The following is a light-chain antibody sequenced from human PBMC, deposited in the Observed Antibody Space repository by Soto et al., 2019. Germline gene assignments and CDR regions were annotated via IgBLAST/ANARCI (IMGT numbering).Light chain of an antibody. CDR2: DAS. J-gene: IGKJ4*01. V-gene: IGKV3-11*01. CDR3: QYSGILPTGAT. CDR1: QSINNY. Sequence: EIVLTQSPVTLSLSPGERATLSCRASQSINNYLAWYQQKPGQPPRLLIYDASNRATAIPVRFSGSGSGTDFTLTISSLEPEDYAVYYCQYSGILPTGATFGGGTKVEIK.